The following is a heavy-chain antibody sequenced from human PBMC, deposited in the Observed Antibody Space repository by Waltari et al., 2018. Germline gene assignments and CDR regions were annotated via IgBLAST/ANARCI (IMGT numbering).Heavy chain of an antibody. D-gene: IGHD4-17*01. CDR2: VYAPGDA. J-gene: IGHJ4*02. CDR3: ALNTVTVPFPY. CDR1: GFLVGEND. V-gene: IGHV3-53*01. Sequence: EVEVVESGGGFIQPGGSLRLDGAVSGFLVGENDGIWVRQAPGKGVEWVSIVYAPGDAHYANDVKGRFTSSRDISTNTVFLHMSGLRDEDTAVYYCALNTVTVPFPYWGRGTLVTVSS.